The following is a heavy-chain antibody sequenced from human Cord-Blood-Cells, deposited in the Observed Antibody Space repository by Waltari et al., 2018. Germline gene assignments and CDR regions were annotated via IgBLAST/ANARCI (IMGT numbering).Heavy chain of an antibody. J-gene: IGHJ2*01. V-gene: IGHV4-4*07. D-gene: IGHD3-3*02. Sequence: QVQLQESGPGLVKPSATLSLTCTGSGGSISSYYWTWIRQPAGRGLESIGRTCTSGSPDDHPSLKSRVTMSVETSKNQFSLKLSSVTAADTAVYYCARGVASRDWYCDLWGRGTLVTVAS. CDR1: GGSISSYY. CDR2: TCTSGSP. CDR3: ARGVASRDWYCDL.